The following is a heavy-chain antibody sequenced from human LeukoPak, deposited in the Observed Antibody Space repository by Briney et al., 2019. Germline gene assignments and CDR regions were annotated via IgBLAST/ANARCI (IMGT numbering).Heavy chain of an antibody. CDR1: GGSISSYY. CDR2: IYYSGST. J-gene: IGHJ5*02. Sequence: SETLSLTCTVSGGSISSYYWSWIRQPPGKGLEWIGYIYYSGSTNYNPSLKSRVTISVDTSKNQFSLKLSSVTAADTAVYYCARDQGYYGSGSYYLGVIPWFDPWGQGTLVSVSS. D-gene: IGHD3-10*01. CDR3: ARDQGYYGSGSYYLGVIPWFDP. V-gene: IGHV4-59*01.